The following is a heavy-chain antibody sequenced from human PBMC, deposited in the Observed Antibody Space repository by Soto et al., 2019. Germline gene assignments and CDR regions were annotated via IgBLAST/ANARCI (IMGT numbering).Heavy chain of an antibody. D-gene: IGHD3-10*01. CDR2: ISWNSGRV. Sequence: EVHLVESGGGLVQPGRSLRLSCAASGFIFDDYAMYWVRQAPGKGLEWVSGISWNSGRVGYGDFVKGRFTISRDNAKKSMYLQMNILRPEDTALYYCAKDIRILCGGELFSAVFDVWGRGTMVTVSS. CDR1: GFIFDDYA. CDR3: AKDIRILCGGELFSAVFDV. J-gene: IGHJ3*01. V-gene: IGHV3-9*01.